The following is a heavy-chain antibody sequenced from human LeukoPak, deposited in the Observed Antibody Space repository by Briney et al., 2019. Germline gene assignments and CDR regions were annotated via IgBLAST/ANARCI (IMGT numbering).Heavy chain of an antibody. D-gene: IGHD6-13*01. CDR2: ISGSGGST. J-gene: IGHJ4*02. CDR1: GFTFSSSP. Sequence: PGRSLRLSCAASGFTFSSSPMTWVRQAPGKGLEWVSAISGSGGSTYYADSVKGRFTISRDNSKNTLYLQMNSLRAEDTAVYYCAKDVGSSFLFDYWGQGTLVTVSS. V-gene: IGHV3-23*01. CDR3: AKDVGSSFLFDY.